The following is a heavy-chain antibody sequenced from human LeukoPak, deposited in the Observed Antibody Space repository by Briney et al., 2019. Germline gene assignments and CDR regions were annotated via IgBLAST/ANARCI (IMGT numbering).Heavy chain of an antibody. CDR2: IIPILGIA. Sequence: GASVKVSCKASGGTFSSYAISWVRQAPGQGLEWMGRIIPILGIANYAQKFQGRVTITADKSTSTAYMELSSLRSEDTAVYYCATRQRLRVVAATLDAFDIWGQGTMVTVSS. D-gene: IGHD2-15*01. V-gene: IGHV1-69*04. CDR3: ATRQRLRVVAATLDAFDI. CDR1: GGTFSSYA. J-gene: IGHJ3*02.